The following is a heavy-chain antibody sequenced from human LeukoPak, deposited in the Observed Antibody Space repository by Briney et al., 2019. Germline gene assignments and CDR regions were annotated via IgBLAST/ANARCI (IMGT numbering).Heavy chain of an antibody. V-gene: IGHV4-59*01. J-gene: IGHJ4*02. CDR3: ARQDTAMVYY. CDR2: IYYSGST. CDR1: GGSISSYY. Sequence: PSETLSLTCTVSGGSISSYYWSWIRQPPGKGLEWIGYIYYSGSTNYNPSLKSRVTISVDTSKNQFSLKLSSVTAADTAVYYCARQDTAMVYYWGQGTLVTVSS. D-gene: IGHD5-18*01.